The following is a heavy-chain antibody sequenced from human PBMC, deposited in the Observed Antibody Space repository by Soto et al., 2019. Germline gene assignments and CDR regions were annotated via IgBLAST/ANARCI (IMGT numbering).Heavy chain of an antibody. CDR2: ILYDGSDK. D-gene: IGHD3-10*01. CDR1: GFTFSSYG. Sequence: GGSLRLSCAASGFTFSSYGMHWVRQARGRGLEWVTGILYDGSDKYYADSVKGRFTISRENSKNTLYLQMNSLRTEDSAVYYCAKAGGGFGDFVHHWGQGTPVTVSS. J-gene: IGHJ4*02. CDR3: AKAGGGFGDFVHH. V-gene: IGHV3-30*18.